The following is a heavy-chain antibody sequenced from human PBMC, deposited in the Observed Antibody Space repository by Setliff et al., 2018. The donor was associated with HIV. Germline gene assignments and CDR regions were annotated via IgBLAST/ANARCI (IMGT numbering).Heavy chain of an antibody. D-gene: IGHD3-3*01. Sequence: VASVKVSCKASGYNFNNHGITWVRQAPGRGLEWVGWIGYNGNTNYAQKFQGRVTMTTDTSTNTAYMDLTSLKSDDTAVYYCARDPTAPSITIFGVVGATYWFDPWGPGTLVTVSS. CDR2: IGYNGNT. J-gene: IGHJ5*02. V-gene: IGHV1-18*01. CDR1: GYNFNNHG. CDR3: ARDPTAPSITIFGVVGATYWFDP.